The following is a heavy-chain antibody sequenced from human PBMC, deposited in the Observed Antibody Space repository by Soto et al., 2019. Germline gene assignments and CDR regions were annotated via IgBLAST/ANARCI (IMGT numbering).Heavy chain of an antibody. CDR1: GFTFSSYE. V-gene: IGHV3-48*03. CDR3: ARGRGGSYAGDNWFDP. CDR2: ISSSGSTI. Sequence: EVQLVESGGGLVQPGGSLRLSCVASGFTFSSYEMNWVRQAPGKGLEWVSYISSSGSTIYYADSVKGRFTISRDNAKNSLYLQMNSLRAEDTAVYYCARGRGGSYAGDNWFDPWGQGTLVTVSS. J-gene: IGHJ5*02. D-gene: IGHD1-26*01.